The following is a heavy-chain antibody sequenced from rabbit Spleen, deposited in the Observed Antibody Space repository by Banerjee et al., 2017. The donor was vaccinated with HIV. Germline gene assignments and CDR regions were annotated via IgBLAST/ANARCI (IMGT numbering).Heavy chain of an antibody. CDR2: IAGSSSGFT. Sequence: QEQLEESGGGLVKPGASLTLTCKASAFSFSRGYDTCWVRQAPGKGLEWVACIAGSSSGFTYSATWAKGRFTISKTSSTTVTLQMTSLTVADTATYFCARDTGSSFSSYGMDLWGPGTLVTVS. D-gene: IGHD8-1*01. CDR3: ARDTGSSFSSYGMDL. J-gene: IGHJ6*01. V-gene: IGHV1S45*01. CDR1: AFSFSRGYD.